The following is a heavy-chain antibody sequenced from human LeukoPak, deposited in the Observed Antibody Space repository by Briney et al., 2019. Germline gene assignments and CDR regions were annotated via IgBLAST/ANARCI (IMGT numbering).Heavy chain of an antibody. Sequence: GGSLRLSCAASGFTISNHWMHWVRQAPGKGLVWVSRINSDGRRTSYADSVKGRFTISRDNAKNTLYLQMNSLRPDDTAVYYCAREVEVVPATMGAYYYYYMDVWGRGTPVIVSS. CDR1: GFTISNHW. CDR2: INSDGRRT. D-gene: IGHD2-2*01. J-gene: IGHJ6*03. CDR3: AREVEVVPATMGAYYYYYMDV. V-gene: IGHV3-74*01.